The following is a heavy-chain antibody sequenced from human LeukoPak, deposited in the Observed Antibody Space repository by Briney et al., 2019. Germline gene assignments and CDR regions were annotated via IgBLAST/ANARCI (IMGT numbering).Heavy chain of an antibody. J-gene: IGHJ5*02. CDR2: IGPSGNFI. D-gene: IGHD3-22*01. V-gene: IGHV3-11*01. CDR3: ARDQYYDSKGWFDP. CDR1: GFSFSDFY. Sequence: PGGSLRLSCEASGFSFSDFYMSWLRQPPGKGLESISYIGPSGNFINYADSVKGRFTISRDNAKKSLYLQINSLRAEDTAVYYCARDQYYDSKGWFDPWGQGTLVTVSS.